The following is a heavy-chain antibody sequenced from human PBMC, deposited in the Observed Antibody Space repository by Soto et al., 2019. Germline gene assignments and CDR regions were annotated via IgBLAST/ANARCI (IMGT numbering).Heavy chain of an antibody. V-gene: IGHV4-39*01. Sequence: QLQLQESGPGLVKPSETLSLTCTVSGGSVSSGSYYWGWIRQPPGKGLEWIATIYYSGSTYYNPSLKSRVTIFVDTSKNQVSLKLSSVTAADTAVYYCARSVWSYGGWFDPWGQGTLVTVSS. CDR3: ARSVWSYGGWFDP. CDR2: IYYSGST. D-gene: IGHD3-16*01. CDR1: GGSVSSGSYY. J-gene: IGHJ5*02.